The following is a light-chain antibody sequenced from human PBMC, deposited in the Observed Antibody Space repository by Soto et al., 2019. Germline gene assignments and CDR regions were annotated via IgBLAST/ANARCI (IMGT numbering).Light chain of an antibody. CDR3: QQLNSYPL. J-gene: IGKJ4*01. V-gene: IGKV1-9*01. CDR2: AAS. Sequence: IQLTQSPSSLSASVGDRFTITCRASQGISSYLAWYQQKPGKAPKLLIYAASTLQSGVPSRFSGSGSGTDFTLTISSLQPEDFATYYCQQLNSYPLFGGGTKVDIK. CDR1: QGISSY.